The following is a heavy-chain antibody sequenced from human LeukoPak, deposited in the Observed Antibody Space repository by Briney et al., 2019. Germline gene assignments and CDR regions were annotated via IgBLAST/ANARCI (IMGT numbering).Heavy chain of an antibody. V-gene: IGHV3-48*03. Sequence: PGGLLRLSCAASGFTFSSYEMNSVRQAPGKGLEWVSYISSSGSTIYYADSVKGRFTISRDNAKNSLYLQMNSLRAEDTAVYYCAELGITMIGGVWGKGTTVTISS. CDR1: GFTFSSYE. CDR2: ISSSGSTI. CDR3: AELGITMIGGV. J-gene: IGHJ6*04. D-gene: IGHD3-10*02.